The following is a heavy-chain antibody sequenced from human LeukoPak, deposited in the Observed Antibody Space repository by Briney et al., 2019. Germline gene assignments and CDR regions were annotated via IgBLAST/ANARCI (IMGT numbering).Heavy chain of an antibody. D-gene: IGHD1-26*01. J-gene: IGHJ4*02. CDR2: IYYSGST. Sequence: SETLSLTCTVSAGSISSYYWSWIRQPPGKGLEWIGYIYYSGSTNYNRSLKSPVTISVDTSKNQFSLKLSSVAAADPAVYYCARGGATGYFDYWGQGTLVTVSS. CDR1: AGSISSYY. CDR3: ARGGATGYFDY. V-gene: IGHV4-59*01.